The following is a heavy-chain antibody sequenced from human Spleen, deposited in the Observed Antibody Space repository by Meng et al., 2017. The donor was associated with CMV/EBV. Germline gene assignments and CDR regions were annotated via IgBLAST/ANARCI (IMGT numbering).Heavy chain of an antibody. CDR1: GFTFSSYA. J-gene: IGHJ6*02. CDR2: ISGSGGST. Sequence: GESLKISCAASGFTFSSYAMSWVRQAPGKGLEWVSAISGSGGSTYYADSVKGRFTISRDNSKNMLYLQMNSLRVEDTAVYYCAKDAVSSGWSGGMDVWGQGTTVTVSS. V-gene: IGHV3-23*01. D-gene: IGHD6-19*01. CDR3: AKDAVSSGWSGGMDV.